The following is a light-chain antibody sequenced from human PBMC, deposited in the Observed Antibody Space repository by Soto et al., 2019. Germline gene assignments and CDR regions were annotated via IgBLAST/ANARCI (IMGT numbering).Light chain of an antibody. CDR1: SSDVGGYNY. Sequence: QSALTQPRSVSGSPGQSVTISCTGTSSDVGGYNYVSWYQQHPGKAPKLMIYDVSERPSGVPNRISGSKSGNTASLTISGLQAEDEADYYCCSYAGRYIPAYVFGTGTKLTVL. J-gene: IGLJ1*01. CDR2: DVS. CDR3: CSYAGRYIPAYV. V-gene: IGLV2-11*01.